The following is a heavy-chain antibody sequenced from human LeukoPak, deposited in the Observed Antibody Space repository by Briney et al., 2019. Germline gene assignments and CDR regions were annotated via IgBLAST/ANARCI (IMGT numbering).Heavy chain of an antibody. CDR2: IKQDGSEK. CDR3: ASSTYYYDSSGYYYNY. V-gene: IGHV3-7*01. Sequence: GGSLRLSCAASGFTFSSYWMSWVRQAPGKGLEWVANIKQDGSEKYYVDSVEGRFTISRDNAKNSLYLQMNSLRAEDTAVYYCASSTYYYDSSGYYYNYWGQGTLVTVSS. CDR1: GFTFSSYW. J-gene: IGHJ4*02. D-gene: IGHD3-22*01.